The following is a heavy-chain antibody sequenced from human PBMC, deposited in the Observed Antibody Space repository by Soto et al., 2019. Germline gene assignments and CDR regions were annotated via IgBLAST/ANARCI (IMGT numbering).Heavy chain of an antibody. CDR1: GDGRSSNTAA. J-gene: IGHJ5*02. D-gene: IGHD1-26*01. Sequence: QTRSLTCSIAGDGRSSNTAAWNWMKQSPPRDLEWLGRTYYRSKWYNDYAVSVKSRITINPDTSKNQFSLQLNSVTPEDTAVYYCASQWELESEDWFDPWGQGTLVTVSS. V-gene: IGHV6-1*01. CDR3: ASQWELESEDWFDP. CDR2: TYYRSKWYN.